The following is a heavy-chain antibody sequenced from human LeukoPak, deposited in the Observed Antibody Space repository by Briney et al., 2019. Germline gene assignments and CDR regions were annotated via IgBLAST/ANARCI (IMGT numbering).Heavy chain of an antibody. CDR3: ARGTDCSGGSCLDY. CDR2: INPDSGGA. Sequence: ASVKVSCKASGYTFTGNFIHWVRQAPGQGLEWMGLINPDSGGANYAQNFQGRVTMTRDTSISTVYMELSRLRSDDTAVYYCARGTDCSGGSCLDYWGQGTLVTVSS. D-gene: IGHD2-15*01. CDR1: GYTFTGNF. V-gene: IGHV1-2*06. J-gene: IGHJ4*02.